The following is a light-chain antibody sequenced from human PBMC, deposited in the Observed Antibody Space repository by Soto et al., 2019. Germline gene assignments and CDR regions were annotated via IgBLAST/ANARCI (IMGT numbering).Light chain of an antibody. CDR1: QSVSNNY. J-gene: IGKJ1*01. V-gene: IGKV3-20*01. CDR2: ASS. CDR3: QQYGSSGT. Sequence: EIVLTQSPGTLSLSPGERATLSCRASQSVSNNYFAWYQQKPGQAPRLIIYASSNRATGIPDRFSGSGCGTDFTLTISRLEPEDFAVYYCQQYGSSGTFGQGTKVDIK.